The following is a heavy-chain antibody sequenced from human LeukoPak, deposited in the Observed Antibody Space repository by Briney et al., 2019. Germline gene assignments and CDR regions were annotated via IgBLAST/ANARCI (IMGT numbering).Heavy chain of an antibody. V-gene: IGHV3-33*01. Sequence: GGSLRLSCAASGFTFSSYGMHWVHQAPGKGLEWVAVIWYDGSNKYYADSVKGRFTISRDNSKNTLYLRMNSLRAEDTAVYYCAYGMDVWGQGTTVTVSS. CDR1: GFTFSSYG. CDR2: IWYDGSNK. J-gene: IGHJ6*02. CDR3: AYGMDV.